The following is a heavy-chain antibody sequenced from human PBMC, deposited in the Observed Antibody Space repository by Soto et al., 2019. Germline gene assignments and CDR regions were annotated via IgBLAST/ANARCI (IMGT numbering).Heavy chain of an antibody. CDR3: ARAARPGSDLPKSYYYYYGMDV. CDR2: IIPIFGTA. Sequence: SVKVSCTASGGTFSSYAISWVRQAPGQGLEWMGGIIPIFGTANYAQKFQGRVTITADESTSTAYMELSSLRSEDTAVYYCARAARPGSDLPKSYYYYYGMDVWGQGTTVTVSS. CDR1: GGTFSSYA. D-gene: IGHD1-26*01. J-gene: IGHJ6*02. V-gene: IGHV1-69*13.